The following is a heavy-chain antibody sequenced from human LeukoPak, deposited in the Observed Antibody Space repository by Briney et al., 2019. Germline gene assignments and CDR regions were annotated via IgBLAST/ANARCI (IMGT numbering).Heavy chain of an antibody. Sequence: PGGSLRLSCAASGFTFDDYGMSWVRQAPGKGLEWVSGINWNGGSTGYADSVKGRFTISRDNAKNSLYLQMNSLRAEDTALYYCARDSYYASGSYSFDYWGQGTLVTVSS. CDR3: ARDSYYASGSYSFDY. J-gene: IGHJ4*02. CDR1: GFTFDDYG. V-gene: IGHV3-20*04. CDR2: INWNGGST. D-gene: IGHD3-10*01.